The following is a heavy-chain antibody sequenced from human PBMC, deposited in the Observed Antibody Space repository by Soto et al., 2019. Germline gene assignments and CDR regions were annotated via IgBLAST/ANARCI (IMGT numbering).Heavy chain of an antibody. V-gene: IGHV3-73*01. Sequence: GGSLRLSCAASGFTFSGSAVHWVRQASGKGLEWVGRIKRNSNSYATAYAASVKGRFTISRDDSKNTAYLQMNSLKTEDTAVYYCTTTCSGGSCYHYWGQGTLVTVSS. D-gene: IGHD2-15*01. CDR2: IKRNSNSYAT. J-gene: IGHJ4*02. CDR3: TTTCSGGSCYHY. CDR1: GFTFSGSA.